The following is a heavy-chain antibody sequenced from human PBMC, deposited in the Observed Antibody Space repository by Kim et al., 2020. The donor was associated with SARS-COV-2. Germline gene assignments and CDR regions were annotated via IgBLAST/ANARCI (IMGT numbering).Heavy chain of an antibody. J-gene: IGHJ4*02. CDR1: GYTFTGYY. CDR2: INPNSGGT. Sequence: ASVKVSCKASGYTFTGYYMHWVRQAPGQGLEWMGWINPNSGGTNYAQKFQGRVTMTRDTSISTAYMELSRLRSDDTAVYYCARGGGLTVVVPAAIYLYYFDYWGQGTLVTVSS. V-gene: IGHV1-2*02. CDR3: ARGGGLTVVVPAAIYLYYFDY. D-gene: IGHD2-2*02.